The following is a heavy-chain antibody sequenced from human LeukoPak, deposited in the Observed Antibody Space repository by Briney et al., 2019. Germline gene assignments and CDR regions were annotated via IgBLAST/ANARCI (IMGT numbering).Heavy chain of an antibody. D-gene: IGHD6-6*01. J-gene: IGHJ5*02. V-gene: IGHV1-46*01. CDR1: GYTFTGYY. CDR3: ARARRGSSSSPDWFDP. CDR2: INPSGGST. Sequence: ASVKVSCKASGYTFTGYYMHWVRQAPGQGLEWMGIINPSGGSTSYAQKFQGRVTMTRDMSTSTVYMELSSLRSEDTAVYYCARARRGSSSSPDWFDPWGQGTLVTVSS.